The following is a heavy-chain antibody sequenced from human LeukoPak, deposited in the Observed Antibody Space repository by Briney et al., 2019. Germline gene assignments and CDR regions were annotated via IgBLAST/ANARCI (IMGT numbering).Heavy chain of an antibody. J-gene: IGHJ3*02. CDR2: IYYSGST. V-gene: IGHV4-39*07. CDR3: ARALETYDAFDI. D-gene: IGHD3-3*01. Sequence: SETLSLTCTVSGGSISSSSYYWGWIRQPPGKGLEWIGNIYYSGSTYYNPSLKSRVTISVDTSKNQFSLKLSSVTAADTAAYYCARALETYDAFDIWGQGTMVTVSS. CDR1: GGSISSSSYY.